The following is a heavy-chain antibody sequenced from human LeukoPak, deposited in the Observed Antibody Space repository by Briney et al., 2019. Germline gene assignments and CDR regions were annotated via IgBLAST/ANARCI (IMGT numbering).Heavy chain of an antibody. Sequence: GASVKVSCKASGYTFTGYYMHWVRQAPGQGLEWMGWINPNSGGTNYAQKFQGRVTMTRDTSISAAYMELSRLRSDDTAVYYCARVIFGGSPPSPWGQGTLVTVSS. CDR1: GYTFTGYY. D-gene: IGHD1-26*01. CDR3: ARVIFGGSPPSP. CDR2: INPNSGGT. V-gene: IGHV1-2*02. J-gene: IGHJ5*02.